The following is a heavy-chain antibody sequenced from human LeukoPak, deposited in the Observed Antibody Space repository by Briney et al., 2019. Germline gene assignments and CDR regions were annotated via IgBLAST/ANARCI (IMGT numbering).Heavy chain of an antibody. V-gene: IGHV1-46*01. CDR1: GYTFTSYY. CDR2: INPSGGST. D-gene: IGHD1-26*01. Sequence: AASVKVSCKASGYTFTSYYMHWVRQAPGQGLEWMGIINPSGGSTSYAQKFQGRVTMTRDTSTSTVYMELSSLRSEDTAVYYCARDYTPDLLSGGYDYWGQGTLVTVSS. J-gene: IGHJ4*02. CDR3: ARDYTPDLLSGGYDY.